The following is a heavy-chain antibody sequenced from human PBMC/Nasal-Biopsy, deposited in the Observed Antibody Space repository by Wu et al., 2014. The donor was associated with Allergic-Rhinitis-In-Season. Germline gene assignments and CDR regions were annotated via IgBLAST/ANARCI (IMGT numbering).Heavy chain of an antibody. J-gene: IGHJ4*01. V-gene: IGHV4-61*05. CDR2: IYYTAIT. CDR1: GDSIISSNYY. CDR3: ARSRGLSPNPHYLDY. Sequence: TLSLTCTVSGDSIISSNYYWSWIRQPPGRALEWIGNIYYTAITNYNPSLESRVTISLDTPNNQFSLKMTSVTATDTAVYYCARSRGLSPNPHYLDYWGHGTLVSVSS. D-gene: IGHD2-8*01.